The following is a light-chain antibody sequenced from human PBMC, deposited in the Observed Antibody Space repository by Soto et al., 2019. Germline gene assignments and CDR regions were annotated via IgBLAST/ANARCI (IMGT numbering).Light chain of an antibody. CDR3: TSYTGSSTHVV. V-gene: IGLV2-14*03. Sequence: QSALTQPASVSGSPGQSIAISCTGTTSDVGGYNYVSWYQQHPGKAPKLMIYDVINRPSGVSIRFSGSKSGNTASLTISGLQADDEADYYCTSYTGSSTHVVFGGGTKLTVL. J-gene: IGLJ2*01. CDR1: TSDVGGYNY. CDR2: DVI.